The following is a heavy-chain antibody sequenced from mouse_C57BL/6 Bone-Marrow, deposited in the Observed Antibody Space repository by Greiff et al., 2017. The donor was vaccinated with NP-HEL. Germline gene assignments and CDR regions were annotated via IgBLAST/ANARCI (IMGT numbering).Heavy chain of an antibody. J-gene: IGHJ2*01. CDR2: IDPSDSYT. Sequence: VQLQQPGAELVRPGTSVKLSCKASGYTFTSYWMHWVKQRPGQGLEWIGVIDPSDSYTNYNQKFKGKATSTVDTSSSTAYMQLSSLTSEDSAVYYCARSGYYGSSFFDYWGQGTTLTVSS. D-gene: IGHD1-1*01. CDR1: GYTFTSYW. V-gene: IGHV1-59*01. CDR3: ARSGYYGSSFFDY.